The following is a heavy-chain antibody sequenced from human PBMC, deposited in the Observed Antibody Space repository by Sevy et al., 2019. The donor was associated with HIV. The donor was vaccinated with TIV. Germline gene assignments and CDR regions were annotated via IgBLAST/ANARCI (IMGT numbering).Heavy chain of an antibody. CDR3: AKTYYYDSSGYFSN. J-gene: IGHJ4*02. D-gene: IGHD3-22*01. Sequence: GGSLRLSCAASGFTFSSYDMHWVRQAPGKGLEWVAVISYDGSNKYYADSVKGRFTISRDNSKNTLYLQMNSLRAEDTAVYYCAKTYYYDSSGYFSNWGQGTLVTVSS. V-gene: IGHV3-30*18. CDR1: GFTFSSYD. CDR2: ISYDGSNK.